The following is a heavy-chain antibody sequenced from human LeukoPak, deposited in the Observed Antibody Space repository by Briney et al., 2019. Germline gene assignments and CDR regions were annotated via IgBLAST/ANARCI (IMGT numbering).Heavy chain of an antibody. D-gene: IGHD2-15*01. V-gene: IGHV3-30*18. CDR3: AKGGAFFDSAGTGDF. J-gene: IGHJ4*02. CDR2: ILYDGRNT. CDR1: GFTFSSYG. Sequence: GGSLRLSCAASGFTFSSYGMHWVRQAPGKGLEWVATILYDGRNTFYVDSVKDRFTISRDNSKNTLYLQMSSLRAEDTAVYYCAKGGAFFDSAGTGDFWGQGTLVTVSS.